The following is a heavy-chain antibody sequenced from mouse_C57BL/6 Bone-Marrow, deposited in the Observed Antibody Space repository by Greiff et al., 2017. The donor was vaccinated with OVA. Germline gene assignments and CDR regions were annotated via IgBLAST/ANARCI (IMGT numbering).Heavy chain of an antibody. Sequence: DVQLQESGGGLVQPGGSLKLSCAASGFTFSDYYMYWVRQTPEKRLEWVAYISNGGGSTYYPDTVKGRFTISRDNAKNTLYLQMSRLKSEDTAMYYCARPRNSFYYARDYWGQGTSVTVSS. CDR2: ISNGGGST. J-gene: IGHJ4*01. CDR1: GFTFSDYY. V-gene: IGHV5-12*01. D-gene: IGHD1-2*01. CDR3: ARPRNSFYYARDY.